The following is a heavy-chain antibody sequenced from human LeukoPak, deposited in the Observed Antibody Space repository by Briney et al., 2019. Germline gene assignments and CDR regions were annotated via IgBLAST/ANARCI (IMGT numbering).Heavy chain of an antibody. CDR2: INHSGST. Sequence: PSETLSLTCTVSGGSIRNNYWSWIRQPPGKGLEWIGEINHSGSTNYNPSLKSRVTISVDTSKNQFSLKLSSVTAADTAVYYCARVTALKGLDYWGQGTLVTVSS. J-gene: IGHJ4*02. D-gene: IGHD2-8*01. CDR3: ARVTALKGLDY. CDR1: GGSIRNNY. V-gene: IGHV4-34*01.